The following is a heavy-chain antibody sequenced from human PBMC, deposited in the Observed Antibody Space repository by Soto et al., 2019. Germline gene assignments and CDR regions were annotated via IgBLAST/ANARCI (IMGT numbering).Heavy chain of an antibody. CDR2: LSGDGGST. CDR1: GFPFSSFA. CDR3: AKAAYGGRNDY. D-gene: IGHD4-17*01. Sequence: EVQLLQSGGGLVQPGGSLRLSCAVSGFPFSSFAMTWVRQAPGKGLEWVSTLSGDGGSTYYTDSVHGRFTISRDNSKNTLDLQMNSLAAEDTAVYYCAKAAYGGRNDYWGQGTLVTVSS. J-gene: IGHJ4*02. V-gene: IGHV3-23*01.